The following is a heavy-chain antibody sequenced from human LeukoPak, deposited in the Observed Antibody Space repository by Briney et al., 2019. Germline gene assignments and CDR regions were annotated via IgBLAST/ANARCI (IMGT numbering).Heavy chain of an antibody. Sequence: SETLSLTCAVSGYSISHGYYWGWVRQPPGKGLEWIGVVYHTGNAYYNPSLKSRVTTSVDTSNNQFSLRVTSVTAADTAVYYCARWVSSNRNWFDPWGQGTLVIGSS. V-gene: IGHV4-38-2*01. CDR1: GYSISHGYY. J-gene: IGHJ5*02. CDR2: VYHTGNA. D-gene: IGHD6-13*01. CDR3: ARWVSSNRNWFDP.